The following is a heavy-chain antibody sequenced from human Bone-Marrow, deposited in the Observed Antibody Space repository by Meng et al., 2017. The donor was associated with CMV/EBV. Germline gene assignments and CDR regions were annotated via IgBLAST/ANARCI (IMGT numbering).Heavy chain of an antibody. J-gene: IGHJ6*02. CDR1: GGSISSRNW. D-gene: IGHD1-26*01. V-gene: IGHV4-4*02. CDR2: IYHTGAT. CDR3: AAWEAYYYGMDV. Sequence: SETLSLTCAVSGGSISSRNWWSWVRQPPGKGLEWIAEIYHTGATNYNSALKSRVTISVDKSENQFSLKVNSVTAADTAVYYCAAWEAYYYGMDVWGQGTTVTVSS.